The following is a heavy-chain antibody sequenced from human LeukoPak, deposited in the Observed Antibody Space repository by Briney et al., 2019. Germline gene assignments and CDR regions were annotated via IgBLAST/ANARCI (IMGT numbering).Heavy chain of an antibody. CDR3: ARVDEGRNGVTVGY. V-gene: IGHV3-11*06. D-gene: IGHD2-8*01. Sequence: KPGGSLRLSCAAPGFTFSDYYMSWIRQAPGKGLEWVSYISSSSGYTNYADSVKGRFTISRDNAKNSLYLQMNSLRAEDTAVYYCARVDEGRNGVTVGYWGQGTLVTVSS. J-gene: IGHJ4*02. CDR2: ISSSSGYT. CDR1: GFTFSDYY.